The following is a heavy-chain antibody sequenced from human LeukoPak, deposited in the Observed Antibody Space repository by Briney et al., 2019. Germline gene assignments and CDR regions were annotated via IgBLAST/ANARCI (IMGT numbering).Heavy chain of an antibody. CDR3: AKGSREWELLDAFDI. V-gene: IGHV3-23*01. Sequence: GGSLRLSCAASGFTLSSYGMTWVRQAPGKGLDWVSGISGSGARTDYADSMKGRFTISRDNAKNTLYLQMNSLRAEDTAVYYCAKGSREWELLDAFDIWGQGTMVTVSS. CDR1: GFTLSSYG. J-gene: IGHJ3*02. D-gene: IGHD1-26*01. CDR2: ISGSGART.